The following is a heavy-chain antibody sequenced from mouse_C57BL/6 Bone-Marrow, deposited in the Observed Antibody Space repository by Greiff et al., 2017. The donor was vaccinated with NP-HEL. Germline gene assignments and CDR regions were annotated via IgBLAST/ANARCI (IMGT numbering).Heavy chain of an antibody. J-gene: IGHJ2*01. V-gene: IGHV8-8*01. CDR3: ARIGSYYSNYVNY. Sequence: QVTLKESGPGILQPSQTLSLTCSFSGFSLSTFGMGVGWIRQPSGKGLEWLAHIWWDDAQSYNPALKSRPTISKDTSETQVFLKIANVDTTDTATYICARIGSYYSNYVNYWGQGTTLTVSS. CDR1: GFSLSTFGMG. CDR2: IWWDDAQ. D-gene: IGHD2-5*01.